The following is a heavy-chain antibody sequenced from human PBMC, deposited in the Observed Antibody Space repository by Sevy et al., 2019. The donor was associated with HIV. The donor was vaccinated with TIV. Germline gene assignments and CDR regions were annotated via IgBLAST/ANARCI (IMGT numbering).Heavy chain of an antibody. CDR1: GGSISSSSQF. CDR2: VYNSGTT. CDR3: ARQLSYYDSLTGSQRGYWLDT. Sequence: SETLSLTCTVSGGSISSSSQFWAWIRQSPGKGLEWIGNVYNSGTTEYNPSLKSRITISVDTSKNRFSLKLTSLTAAETAVYYCARQLSYYDSLTGSQRGYWLDTWGHGNLVTVSS. D-gene: IGHD3-9*01. J-gene: IGHJ5*01. V-gene: IGHV4-39*01.